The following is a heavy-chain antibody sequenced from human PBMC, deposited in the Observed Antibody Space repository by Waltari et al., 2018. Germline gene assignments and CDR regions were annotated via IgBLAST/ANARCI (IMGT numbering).Heavy chain of an antibody. D-gene: IGHD6-13*01. V-gene: IGHV3-66*01. CDR3: ASIAPTGTSRVY. CDR1: GCSVRLNY. CDR2: IYSDGST. Sequence: EVQMVESGGGLVQPGGSLRLSCAASGCSVRLNYMGWGRQAPGKGLEWVSVIYSDGSTHYADSVKGRFTISTDKSKDTLYLQMDRLRAEDTAVYYCASIAPTGTSRVYWGQGTLVTVSS. J-gene: IGHJ4*02.